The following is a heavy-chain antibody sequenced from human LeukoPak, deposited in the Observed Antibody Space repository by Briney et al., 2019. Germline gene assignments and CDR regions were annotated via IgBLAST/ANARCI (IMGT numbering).Heavy chain of an antibody. CDR1: GGSISSYY. Sequence: SGTLSLTCAVSGGSISSYYWSWIRQPPGKGLEWIGYIYYSGSTNYNPSLKSRVTISVDTSKNQFSLKLSSVTAADTAVYYCARDKGSSSWYYYYYYMDVWGKGTTVTVSS. J-gene: IGHJ6*03. CDR3: ARDKGSSSWYYYYYYMDV. V-gene: IGHV4-59*01. D-gene: IGHD6-13*01. CDR2: IYYSGST.